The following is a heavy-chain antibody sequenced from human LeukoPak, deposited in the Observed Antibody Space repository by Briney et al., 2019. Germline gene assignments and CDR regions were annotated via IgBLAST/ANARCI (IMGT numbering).Heavy chain of an antibody. CDR1: GGSISSYY. D-gene: IGHD1-7*01. CDR2: IYYSGST. Sequence: SETLSLACTVSGGSISSYYWSWIRQPPGKGLEWIGYIYYSGSTKYNPSLKSRVTISVDASKTQFSLKLNSVTAADTAVYYCARGNRELYYFDYWGQGTLVTVSS. CDR3: ARGNRELYYFDY. V-gene: IGHV4-59*01. J-gene: IGHJ4*02.